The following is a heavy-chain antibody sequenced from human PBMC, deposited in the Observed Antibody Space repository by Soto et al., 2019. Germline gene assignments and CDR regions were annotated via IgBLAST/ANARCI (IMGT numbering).Heavy chain of an antibody. CDR3: ASSGYCTNGVCYTLFDP. Sequence: SETLSLTCTVSGGCISSYYWSWIRQPPGKGLEWIGYMYYSGSTNYNPSLKSRVTISVDTSKNQFSLKLSSVTAADTAVYYCASSGYCTNGVCYTLFDPWAQGTLVTVSS. J-gene: IGHJ5*02. V-gene: IGHV4-59*08. CDR1: GGCISSYY. CDR2: MYYSGST. D-gene: IGHD2-8*01.